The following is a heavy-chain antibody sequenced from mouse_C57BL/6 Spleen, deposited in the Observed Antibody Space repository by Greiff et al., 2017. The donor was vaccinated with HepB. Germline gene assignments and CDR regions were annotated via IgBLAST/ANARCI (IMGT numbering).Heavy chain of an antibody. Sequence: QVHVKQPGTELVKPGASVKLSCKASGYTFTSYWMHWVKQRPGQGLEWIGNINPSNGGTNYNEKFKSKATLTVDKSSSTAYMQLSSLTSEDSAVYYCARYGNYVYFDYWGQGTTLTVSS. J-gene: IGHJ2*01. V-gene: IGHV1-53*01. CDR2: INPSNGGT. CDR1: GYTFTSYW. D-gene: IGHD2-1*01. CDR3: ARYGNYVYFDY.